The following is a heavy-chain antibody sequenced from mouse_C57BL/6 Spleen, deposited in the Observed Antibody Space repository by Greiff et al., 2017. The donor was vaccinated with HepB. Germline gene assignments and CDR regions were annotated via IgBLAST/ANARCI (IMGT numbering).Heavy chain of an antibody. CDR2: IDPENGDT. Sequence: EVQLQQSGAELVRPGASVKLSCTASGFNIKDDYMHWVKQRPEQGLEWIGWIDPENGDTEYASKFQGKATITEDTSSNTAYLQRSSLTSEDTAVYYCTTRGTGFAYWGQGTLVTVSA. J-gene: IGHJ3*01. V-gene: IGHV14-4*01. CDR3: TTRGTGFAY. D-gene: IGHD3-3*01. CDR1: GFNIKDDY.